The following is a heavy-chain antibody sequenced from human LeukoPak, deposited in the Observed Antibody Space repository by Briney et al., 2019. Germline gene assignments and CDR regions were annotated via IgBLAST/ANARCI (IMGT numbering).Heavy chain of an antibody. CDR2: IIPILGIA. Sequence: SVKVSCKASGYTFTSYGISWVRQAPGQGLEWMGRIIPILGIANYTQKFQGRVTITADKSTSTAYMELSSLRSEDTAVYYCARDGFLEWSLINWFDPWGQGTLVTVSS. J-gene: IGHJ5*02. V-gene: IGHV1-69*04. D-gene: IGHD3-3*01. CDR1: GYTFTSYG. CDR3: ARDGFLEWSLINWFDP.